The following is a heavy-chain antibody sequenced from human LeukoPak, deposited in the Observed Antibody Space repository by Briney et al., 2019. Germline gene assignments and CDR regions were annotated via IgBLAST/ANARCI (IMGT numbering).Heavy chain of an antibody. V-gene: IGHV3-23*01. CDR1: GFTFSSYA. D-gene: IGHD6-13*01. CDR2: ISGSGGRT. CDR3: AMGIYGDSGSWYY. Sequence: GGSLRLSCAASGFTFSSYAMNWVRQAPGKGLQWVSTISGSGGRTYYADSVKGRFTISRDNSKNTLYLQMNSLRAEDTAVYYCAMGIYGDSGSWYYWGQGTLVTVSS. J-gene: IGHJ4*02.